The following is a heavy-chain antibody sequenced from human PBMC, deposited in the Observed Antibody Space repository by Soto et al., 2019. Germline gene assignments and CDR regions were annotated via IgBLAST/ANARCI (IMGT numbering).Heavy chain of an antibody. J-gene: IGHJ4*02. CDR2: IKQGGTET. CDR3: AKEWSYSSGWSHVDY. Sequence: PGGSLRLSCAASGFTFSSYSMNWVRQAPGKGLEWVANIKQGGTETYYVDSVKGRFTISKDHAKNSLYLQMNSLRAEDTAVYYCAKEWSYSSGWSHVDYWGQGTLVTVSS. D-gene: IGHD6-19*01. V-gene: IGHV3-7*03. CDR1: GFTFSSYS.